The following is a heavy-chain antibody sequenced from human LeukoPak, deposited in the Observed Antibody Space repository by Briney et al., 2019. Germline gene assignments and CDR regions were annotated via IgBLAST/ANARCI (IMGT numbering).Heavy chain of an antibody. D-gene: IGHD4-17*01. CDR3: ARALSATVSPHYYYGMDV. CDR2: IYTSGST. J-gene: IGHJ6*02. CDR1: GGSISRYY. V-gene: IGHV4-4*07. Sequence: PSETLSLTCTVSGGSISRYYWSWIRQPAGRGLEWIGRIYTSGSTNYNPSLKSRVTMSVDTSKNQFSLKLSSVTAADTAVYYCARALSATVSPHYYYGMDVWGQGTTVTVSS.